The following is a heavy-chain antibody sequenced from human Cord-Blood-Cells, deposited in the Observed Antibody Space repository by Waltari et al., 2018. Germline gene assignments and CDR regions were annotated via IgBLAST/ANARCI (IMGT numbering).Heavy chain of an antibody. D-gene: IGHD6-19*01. V-gene: IGHV3-30*18. CDR1: GFTFSSYG. Sequence: QVQLVESGGGVVQPGRSLRLSCAASGFTFSSYGMPWVRQAPGKGLEWVAVISYDGSNKYYADSVKGRFTISRDNSKNTLYLQMNSLRAEDTAVYYCAKRFLEYSSGWYFDYWGQGTLVTVSS. J-gene: IGHJ4*02. CDR3: AKRFLEYSSGWYFDY. CDR2: ISYDGSNK.